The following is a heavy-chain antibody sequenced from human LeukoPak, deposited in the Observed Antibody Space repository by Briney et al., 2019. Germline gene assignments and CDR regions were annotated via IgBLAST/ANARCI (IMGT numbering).Heavy chain of an antibody. CDR1: GGSISSGGYS. Sequence: PSETLSLTCAVSGGSISSGGYSWSWIRQPPGKGLEWIGYIYHSGSTYYNPSLKSRVTISVDRSKNQFSLKLSSVTAADTAVYYCARSTKSYGPGPYFDYWGQGTLVTVSS. J-gene: IGHJ4*02. V-gene: IGHV4-30-2*01. D-gene: IGHD5-18*01. CDR3: ARSTKSYGPGPYFDY. CDR2: IYHSGST.